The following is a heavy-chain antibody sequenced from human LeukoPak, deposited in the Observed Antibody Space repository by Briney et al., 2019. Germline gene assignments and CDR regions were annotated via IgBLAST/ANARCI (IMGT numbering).Heavy chain of an antibody. CDR1: GFTFSSYG. V-gene: IGHV1-46*01. CDR2: INPSGGST. D-gene: IGHD6-6*01. CDR3: ARDARS. J-gene: IGHJ4*02. Sequence: GSLRLSCAASGFTFSSYGMHWVRQAPGQGLEWMGIINPSGGSTSYAQKFQGRVTMTRDMSTSTVYMELSSLRSEDTAVYYCARDARSWGQGTLVTVSS.